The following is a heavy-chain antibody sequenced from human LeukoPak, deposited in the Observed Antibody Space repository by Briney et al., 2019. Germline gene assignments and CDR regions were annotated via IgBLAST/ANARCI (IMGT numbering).Heavy chain of an antibody. Sequence: GGSLRLSCAASGFTFSSYEMNWVRQAPGEGLEWVSYISSSGSTIYYADSVKGRFTISRDNAKNSLYLQMNSLRAEDTAVYYCAVYGSGFDPWGQGTLVTVSS. J-gene: IGHJ5*02. CDR2: ISSSGSTI. D-gene: IGHD3-10*01. V-gene: IGHV3-48*03. CDR1: GFTFSSYE. CDR3: AVYGSGFDP.